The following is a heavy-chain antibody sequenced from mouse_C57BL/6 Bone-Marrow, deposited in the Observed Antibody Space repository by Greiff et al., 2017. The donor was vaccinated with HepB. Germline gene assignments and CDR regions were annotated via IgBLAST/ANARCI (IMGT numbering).Heavy chain of an antibody. V-gene: IGHV1-53*01. CDR3: ARSVPPSSTVALGPY. CDR2: INPSNGGT. D-gene: IGHD1-1*01. J-gene: IGHJ2*01. Sequence: QVQLQQPGTELVKPGASVKLSCKASGYTFTSYWMHWVKQRPGQGLEWIGNINPSNGGTNYNEKFKSKATLTVDKSSSTAYMQLSSLTSEDSAVYYWARSVPPSSTVALGPYWGQGTTLTVSS. CDR1: GYTFTSYW.